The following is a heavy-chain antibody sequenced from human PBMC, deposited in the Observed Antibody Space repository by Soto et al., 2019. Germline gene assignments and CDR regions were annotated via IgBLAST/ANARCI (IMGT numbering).Heavy chain of an antibody. Sequence: QLQLQESGPGLVKPSETLSLTCTVSGGSINSGSYNWGWVRQPPGKGLEWIGSFYYSGSTHYNPSLESRVTISVDTSKNQFSLHLSSVTAADTAVYYCARGPYSGSYYYWGQGTLVTVSS. D-gene: IGHD1-26*01. J-gene: IGHJ4*02. CDR1: GGSINSGSYN. CDR3: ARGPYSGSYYY. V-gene: IGHV4-39*01. CDR2: FYYSGST.